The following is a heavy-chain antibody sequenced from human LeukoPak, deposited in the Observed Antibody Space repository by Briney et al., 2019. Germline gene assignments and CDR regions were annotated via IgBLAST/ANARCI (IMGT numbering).Heavy chain of an antibody. J-gene: IGHJ4*02. D-gene: IGHD1-14*01. V-gene: IGHV1-2*02. CDR3: AREETGY. CDR2: INPNSGGT. Sequence: ASVKVSCKASGYTFTRYGISWVRQAPGQGLEWMGWINPNSGGTNYAQKFQGRVTTTRDTPISTAYMELSRLRSDDTAVYYCAREETGYWGQGTLVTVSS. CDR1: GYTFTRYG.